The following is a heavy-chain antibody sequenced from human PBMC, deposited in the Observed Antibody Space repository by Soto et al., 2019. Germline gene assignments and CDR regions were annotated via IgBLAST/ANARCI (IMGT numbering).Heavy chain of an antibody. J-gene: IGHJ4*02. V-gene: IGHV2-5*02. CDR1: GFSLSTSGVG. CDR2: IYWDDDK. D-gene: IGHD6-13*01. Sequence: QITLKESGPPLVKPTQTLTLTCTFSGFSLSTSGVGVGWIRQPPGKALEWLALIYWDDDKRYSPSLKSRLTITKDTSKNQVVLTMTNMDPVETATYYCAHRLSAAAGQDYFDYWGQGTLVTVSS. CDR3: AHRLSAAAGQDYFDY.